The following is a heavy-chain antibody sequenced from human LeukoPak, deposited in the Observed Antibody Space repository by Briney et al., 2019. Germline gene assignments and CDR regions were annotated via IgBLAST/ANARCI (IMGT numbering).Heavy chain of an antibody. D-gene: IGHD3-10*01. CDR2: IYYSGST. CDR1: GGSISSYY. Sequence: PSETLSLTCTVSGGSISSYYWSWVRQPPGKGLEWIGYIYYSGSTNYNPSLKSRVTISVDTSKNQFSLKLSSVTAADTAVYYCARSGYRFGELLYPLADYWGQGTLVTVSS. V-gene: IGHV4-59*08. J-gene: IGHJ4*02. CDR3: ARSGYRFGELLYPLADY.